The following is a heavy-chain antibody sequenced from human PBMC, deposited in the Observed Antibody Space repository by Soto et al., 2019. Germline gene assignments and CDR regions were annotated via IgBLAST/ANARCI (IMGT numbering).Heavy chain of an antibody. J-gene: IGHJ4*02. CDR2: INHSGST. Sequence: QVQLQQWGAGLLKPSETLSLTCSVYGGSFSGYYWSWIRQPPGQGLEWIGEINHSGSTKYNPSLKSRVTMSVDTSKNKFSLNLSSVIAADTAMYYCARGGGSGWYIDYWGQGTLVTVSS. D-gene: IGHD6-19*01. V-gene: IGHV4-34*01. CDR3: ARGGGSGWYIDY. CDR1: GGSFSGYY.